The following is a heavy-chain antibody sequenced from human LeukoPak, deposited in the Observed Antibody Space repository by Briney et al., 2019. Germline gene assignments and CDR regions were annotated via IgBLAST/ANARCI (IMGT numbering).Heavy chain of an antibody. J-gene: IGHJ4*02. CDR2: IKQDGSEK. V-gene: IGHV3-7*01. CDR1: GFTFSSHW. CDR3: ARDLEYGDYYYFDY. D-gene: IGHD4-17*01. Sequence: PGGSLRLSCAASGFTFSSHWMSWVRQAPGKGLEWVANIKQDGSEKYYVDSVKGRFTISRDNAKNSLYLQMNSLRAEDTAVYYCARDLEYGDYYYFDYWGQGTLVTVSS.